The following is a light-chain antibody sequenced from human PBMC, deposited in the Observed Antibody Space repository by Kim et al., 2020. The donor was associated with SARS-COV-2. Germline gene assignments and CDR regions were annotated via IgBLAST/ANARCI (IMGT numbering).Light chain of an antibody. Sequence: DIQMTQSPSSLSASVGDTVTLTCRASHGVDNYLSWFQQKPGKAPKSLIYAASSLHAGVPSEFSGSGSGTDFNLTISRLQPEDFATYYCQQYYSFPLTFGGGTMVDIK. CDR3: QQYYSFPLT. CDR2: AAS. CDR1: HGVDNY. V-gene: IGKV1-16*02. J-gene: IGKJ4*01.